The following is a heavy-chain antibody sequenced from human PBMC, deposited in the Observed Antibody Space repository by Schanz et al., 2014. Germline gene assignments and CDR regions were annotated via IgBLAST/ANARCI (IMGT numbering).Heavy chain of an antibody. CDR2: VNYIGST. V-gene: IGHV4-59*01. CDR3: ARQGIGYQHGRYYYYMDV. D-gene: IGHD2-2*01. CDR1: GDSISRYY. J-gene: IGHJ6*03. Sequence: QVQLQESGPGLVKPSETLSLTCNVSGDSISRYYWSWVRQAPGKGLEWIGYVNYIGSTKYNPSLESRVTISADTSKNQFSLNLISVTAADTAVYYCARQGIGYQHGRYYYYMDVWGRGTTVTVSS.